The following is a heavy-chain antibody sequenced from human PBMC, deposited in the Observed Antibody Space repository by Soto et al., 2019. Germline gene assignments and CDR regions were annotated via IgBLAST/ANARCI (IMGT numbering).Heavy chain of an antibody. V-gene: IGHV4-30-4*01. J-gene: IGHJ5*02. D-gene: IGHD3-22*01. Sequence: SETLSLTCTVSGDSINTDHYWSWIRQPPGKGLEWIGHIYYTGGTFYSPSLKSRLTLSVDTSKNQFSLRLSSVTAADTAVYYCARDTAAKYYDSRSHHPHFAPRGQGTLGTVSS. CDR3: ARDTAAKYYDSRSHHPHFAP. CDR1: GDSINTDHY. CDR2: IYYTGGT.